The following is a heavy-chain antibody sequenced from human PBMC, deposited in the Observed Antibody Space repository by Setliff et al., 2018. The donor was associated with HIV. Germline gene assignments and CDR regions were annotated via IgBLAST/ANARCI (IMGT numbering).Heavy chain of an antibody. J-gene: IGHJ4*02. V-gene: IGHV1-18*01. D-gene: IGHD2-2*01. Sequence: ASVKVSCKASGYTFASYGISWVRQAPGQGLEWMGWISVHNDNIKYAQKFQGRVSMTTDTSTSTAYMDLRSLRSDDTAVYYCARDVVEYCSSTSCYGVDYWGQGTQVTVSS. CDR3: ARDVVEYCSSTSCYGVDY. CDR1: GYTFASYG. CDR2: ISVHNDNI.